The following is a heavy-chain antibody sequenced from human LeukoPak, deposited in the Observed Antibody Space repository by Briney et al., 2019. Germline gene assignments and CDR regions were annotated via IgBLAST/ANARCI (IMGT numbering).Heavy chain of an antibody. D-gene: IGHD3-10*01. CDR1: GYTFTSYG. Sequence: ASVKVSCKASGYTFTSYGISWVRQAPGQGLEWMGIINPSGGSTSYAQKFQGRVTMTRDTSTSTVYMELSSLRSEDTAVYYCARAKTYYYGSGSYSLDYWGQGTLVTVSS. CDR2: INPSGGST. CDR3: ARAKTYYYGSGSYSLDY. J-gene: IGHJ4*02. V-gene: IGHV1-46*01.